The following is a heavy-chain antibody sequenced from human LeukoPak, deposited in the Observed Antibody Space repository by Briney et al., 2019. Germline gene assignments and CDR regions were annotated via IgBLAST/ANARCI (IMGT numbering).Heavy chain of an antibody. D-gene: IGHD3-10*01. Sequence: GGSLRLPCAASGFTFDDYGMSWVRQAPGKGLEWVSGINWNGGSTGYADSVKGRFTISRDNAKNSLYLQMNSLRAEDTALYYCARVSYYGSGNMDVWGKGTTVTVSS. CDR2: INWNGGST. CDR3: ARVSYYGSGNMDV. CDR1: GFTFDDYG. J-gene: IGHJ6*03. V-gene: IGHV3-20*04.